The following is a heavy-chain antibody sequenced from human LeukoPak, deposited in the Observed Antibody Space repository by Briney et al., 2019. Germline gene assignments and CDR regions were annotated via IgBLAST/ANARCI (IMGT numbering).Heavy chain of an antibody. J-gene: IGHJ4*02. CDR3: ARGPITTVDY. Sequence: GGSLRLSCAASGFTFSSYSMNWVRQAPGKGLEWVSSISSSSSYVYYADSVKGRFTISRDNAKNSLYLQMNSLRAEDTAVYYCARGPITTVDYWGQGTLVTVSS. CDR2: ISSSSSYV. V-gene: IGHV3-21*01. CDR1: GFTFSSYS. D-gene: IGHD3-22*01.